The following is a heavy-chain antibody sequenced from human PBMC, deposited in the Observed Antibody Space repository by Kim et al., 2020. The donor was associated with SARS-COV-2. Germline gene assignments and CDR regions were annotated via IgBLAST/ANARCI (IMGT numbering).Heavy chain of an antibody. J-gene: IGHJ3*02. CDR1: GFTFSRRW. V-gene: IGHV3-74*01. CDR2: INPDGSIK. D-gene: IGHD3-9*01. Sequence: GGSLRLSCSTSGFTFSRRWMHWVRQAPGKGLEWVSTINPDGSIKRYTDSMKGRITISRDNADNTMYLQVSSLRAEDTAMYHGTKDISRAFDIWGQGTLGT. CDR3: TKDISRAFDI.